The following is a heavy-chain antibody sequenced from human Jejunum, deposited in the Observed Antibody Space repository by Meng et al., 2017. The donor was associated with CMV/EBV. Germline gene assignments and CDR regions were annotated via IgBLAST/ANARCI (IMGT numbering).Heavy chain of an antibody. Sequence: GYIFRDHYIYWVRQAPGQGREWMGWSHPKSGAMNYEDKFQGRVAMNSDTSFSTAYMELRSLRSDDRAVYYCARGGTELEHRRSWFDPWGQGTLVTVSS. V-gene: IGHV1-2*02. CDR3: ARGGTELEHRRSWFDP. CDR2: SHPKSGAM. CDR1: GYIFRDHY. D-gene: IGHD1/OR15-1a*01. J-gene: IGHJ5*02.